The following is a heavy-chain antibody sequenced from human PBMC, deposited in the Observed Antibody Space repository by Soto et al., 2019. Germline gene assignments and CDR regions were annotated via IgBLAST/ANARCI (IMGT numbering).Heavy chain of an antibody. CDR3: ARRDFWSAYYYYGMDV. J-gene: IGHJ6*02. CDR2: IIPIFGTA. Sequence: ASVKVSCKASGGTYSGYAISWVRQAPEKGLEWMGGIIPIFGTANYAQKFQGRVTITADESTSTAYMELSSLRSEDTAVYYCARRDFWSAYYYYGMDVWGQGTTVTVSS. V-gene: IGHV1-69*13. CDR1: GGTYSGYA. D-gene: IGHD3-3*01.